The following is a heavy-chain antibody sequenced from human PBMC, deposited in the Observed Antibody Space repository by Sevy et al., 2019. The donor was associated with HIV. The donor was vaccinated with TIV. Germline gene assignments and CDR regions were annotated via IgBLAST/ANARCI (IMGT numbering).Heavy chain of an antibody. V-gene: IGHV3-7*03. D-gene: IGHD3-3*01. Sequence: GGSLRLSCAASGFILGSNWMSWVRQAPGKGLEWVAKIKEDGSENYYVDSVKGRFTISKDNAKNSLYLQMNSLRAEDTAVYYCAGESTGASGEAFDVWRQGTMVTVSS. J-gene: IGHJ3*01. CDR1: GFILGSNW. CDR2: IKEDGSEN. CDR3: AGESTGASGEAFDV.